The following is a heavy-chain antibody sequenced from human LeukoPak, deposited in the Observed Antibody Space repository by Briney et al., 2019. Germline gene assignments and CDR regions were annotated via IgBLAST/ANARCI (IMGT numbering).Heavy chain of an antibody. CDR2: IYYSGST. CDR3: ARHRGEYFQD. J-gene: IGHJ1*01. Sequence: SETLSLTCTVSGGSISSSSYYWGWIRQPPGKGLEWIGSIYYSGSTYYSPSLKSRVTISVDTSKNQFSLKLSSVTAADTAVYYCARHRGEYFQDWGQGTLVTVSS. V-gene: IGHV4-39*01. D-gene: IGHD3-10*01. CDR1: GGSISSSSYY.